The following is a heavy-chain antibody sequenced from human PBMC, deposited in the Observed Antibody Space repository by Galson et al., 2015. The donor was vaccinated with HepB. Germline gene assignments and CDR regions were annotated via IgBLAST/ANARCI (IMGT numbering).Heavy chain of an antibody. J-gene: IGHJ3*02. CDR3: AKRPTRGLFGTIAEGMNDAFDT. CDR1: GGSFSDYY. V-gene: IGHV4-34*01. CDR2: INYSGST. Sequence: SETLSLTCAVYGGSFSDYYWSWIRQPPGKGLEWIGEINYSGSTNYNPSLKSRVTISVDTSKNQFSLRLSSVSAADTAVYYCAKRPTRGLFGTIAEGMNDAFDTWGQGTMVTVSS. D-gene: IGHD3-3*01.